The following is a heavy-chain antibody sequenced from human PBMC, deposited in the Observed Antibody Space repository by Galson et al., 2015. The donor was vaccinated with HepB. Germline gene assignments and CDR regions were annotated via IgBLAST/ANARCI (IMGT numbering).Heavy chain of an antibody. CDR1: GFTISDYG. J-gene: IGHJ4*02. V-gene: IGHV3-23*01. CDR2: IGSSGTI. D-gene: IGHD1-1*01. CDR3: AVNMRRGTSDY. Sequence: SLRLSCAASGFTISDYGIDWVRLPPGKGLEWVSGIGSSGTIYYTDSVKGRFTISRDNSKNTVYLQMDSLSAEDTALYYCAVNMRRGTSDYWGQGTLVTVSS.